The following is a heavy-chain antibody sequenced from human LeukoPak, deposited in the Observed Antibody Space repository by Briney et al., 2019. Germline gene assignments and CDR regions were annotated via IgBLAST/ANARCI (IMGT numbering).Heavy chain of an antibody. J-gene: IGHJ3*02. CDR2: ISYDGSNK. CDR1: GFTFSSYA. CDR3: AEDAFDI. Sequence: PGGSLRLSCAASGFTFSSYAVHWVRQAPGKGLEWVAVISYDGSNKYYADSVKGRFTISRDNSKNTLYLQMNSLRAEDTAVYYCAEDAFDIWGQGTMVTVSS. V-gene: IGHV3-30-3*01.